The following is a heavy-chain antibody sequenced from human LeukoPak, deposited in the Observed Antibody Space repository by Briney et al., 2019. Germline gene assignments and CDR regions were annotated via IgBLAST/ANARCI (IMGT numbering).Heavy chain of an antibody. CDR2: IIPIFGTA. J-gene: IGHJ4*02. CDR1: GGTFSSYA. D-gene: IGHD3-10*01. Sequence: SVKVSCRASGGTFSSYAISWVRQAPGQGLEWMGGIIPIFGTANYAQKFQGRVTITADESTSTAYMELSSLRSEDTAVYYCARGWGSGSYYFDYWGQGTLVTVSS. CDR3: ARGWGSGSYYFDY. V-gene: IGHV1-69*13.